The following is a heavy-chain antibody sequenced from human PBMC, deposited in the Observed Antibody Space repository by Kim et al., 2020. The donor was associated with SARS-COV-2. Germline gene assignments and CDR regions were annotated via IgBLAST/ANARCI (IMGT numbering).Heavy chain of an antibody. J-gene: IGHJ5*02. D-gene: IGHD2-21*01. CDR1: GGTFSNYA. CDR3: ARGGQVVIDGRVSLTPYDH. Sequence: ASVKVSCKASGGTFSNYAVNWVRQAPGQGLEWMGRILPMVDIPNYARNFQGRLTTTADKSTSTAYMELTGLTSADTAVYYCARGGQVVIDGRVSLTPYDHWGQGALVTVSS. V-gene: IGHV1-69*04. CDR2: ILPMVDIP.